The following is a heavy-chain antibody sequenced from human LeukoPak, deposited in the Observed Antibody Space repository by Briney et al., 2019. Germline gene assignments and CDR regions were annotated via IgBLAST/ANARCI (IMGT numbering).Heavy chain of an antibody. Sequence: GGSLRLSCAASGFTFSTYGMHWVRQAPGKGLEWVAMISYDGNIKKYAESVKGRLTISRDNSKNTLYLQMNSLRVEDTAMYYCAKDRYCSDGSCSGGFDYWGQGTLVTVSS. CDR3: AKDRYCSDGSCSGGFDY. V-gene: IGHV3-30*18. CDR1: GFTFSTYG. J-gene: IGHJ4*02. CDR2: ISYDGNIK. D-gene: IGHD2-15*01.